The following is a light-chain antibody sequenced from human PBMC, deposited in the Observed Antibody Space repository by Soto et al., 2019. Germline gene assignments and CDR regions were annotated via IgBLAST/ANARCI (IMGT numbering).Light chain of an antibody. CDR3: CAYAGSHVV. CDR1: SSDIGNYNY. CDR2: EVS. V-gene: IGLV2-14*01. Sequence: QSALTQPASVSGSPGQSITISCTGASSDIGNYNYVSWYQQHPGKAPKLMIFEVSHRPSGVSTRFSGSKSGNTASLTISGLQAEDEADYYCCAYAGSHVVFGGGTKLTVL. J-gene: IGLJ2*01.